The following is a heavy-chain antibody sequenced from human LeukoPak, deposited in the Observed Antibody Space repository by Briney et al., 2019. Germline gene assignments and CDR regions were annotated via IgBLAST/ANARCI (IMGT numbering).Heavy chain of an antibody. J-gene: IGHJ6*04. CDR2: ISSSGSTI. CDR3: AELGITMIGGV. D-gene: IGHD3-10*02. Sequence: GGSLRLSCAASGFTFSSYSMNWVRQAPGKGLEWVSYISSSGSTIYYADSVKGRFTISRDNAKNSLYLQMNSLRAEDTAVYYCAELGITMIGGVWGKGPTVTISS. V-gene: IGHV3-48*04. CDR1: GFTFSSYS.